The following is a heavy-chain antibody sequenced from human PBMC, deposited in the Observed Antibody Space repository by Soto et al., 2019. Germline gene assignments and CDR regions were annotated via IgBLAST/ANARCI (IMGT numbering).Heavy chain of an antibody. V-gene: IGHV1-8*01. CDR1: GYTFTSYD. CDR2: MNPNSGNT. Sequence: QVQLVQSGAGVKKPGASVKVSCKASGYTFTSYDINWVRQATGQGLEWMGWMNPNSGNTGYAQKFQGRVTMTRNTSISTAYMELSSLRSEDTAVYYCARGYCISTSCSSLLASWGQGTLVTVSS. J-gene: IGHJ5*02. CDR3: ARGYCISTSCSSLLAS. D-gene: IGHD2-2*01.